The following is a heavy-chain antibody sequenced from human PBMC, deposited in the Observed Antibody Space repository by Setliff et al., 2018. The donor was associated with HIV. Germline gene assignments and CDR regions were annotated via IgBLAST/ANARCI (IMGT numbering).Heavy chain of an antibody. D-gene: IGHD3-10*01. J-gene: IGHJ1*01. CDR1: GGSINNHY. CDR2: IYYNGNR. Sequence: SETLSLTCTVSGGSINNHYWYWIRQSPGKGLEWIAYIYYNGNRNYNPSLKSRVTISVDTTKNQFSLKMASVTAADTAVYYCAREGRWLEHPYGFAVWGQGRLVTVSS. V-gene: IGHV4-59*11. CDR3: AREGRWLEHPYGFAV.